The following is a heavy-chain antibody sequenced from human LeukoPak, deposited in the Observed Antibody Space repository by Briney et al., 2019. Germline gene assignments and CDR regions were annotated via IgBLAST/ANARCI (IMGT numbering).Heavy chain of an antibody. CDR1: GFTFSSYA. CDR3: ANLYGGGSWTTKPLVVIDY. CDR2: ISYDGSNK. V-gene: IGHV3-30*04. Sequence: GGSLRLSCAASGFTFSSYAMHWVRQAPGKGLEWVAVISYDGSNKYYADSVKGRFTISRDNSKNTLYLQMNSLRAEDTAVYYCANLYGGGSWTTKPLVVIDYWGQGTLATVSS. D-gene: IGHD6-13*01. J-gene: IGHJ4*02.